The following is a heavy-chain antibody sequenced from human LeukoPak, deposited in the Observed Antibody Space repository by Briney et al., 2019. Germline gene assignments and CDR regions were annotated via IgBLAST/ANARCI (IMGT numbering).Heavy chain of an antibody. Sequence: LTGGSLRLSCAASGFTFSSYSMSWVRQAPEKGLEWVSFISSRSTTIYYADSVKGRFTISRDNAKNSLYLQKNSLRAEDTAVYYCARDRGDSDWFDPWGQGTLVTVSS. J-gene: IGHJ5*02. CDR3: ARDRGDSDWFDP. D-gene: IGHD3-10*01. CDR2: ISSRSTTI. V-gene: IGHV3-48*04. CDR1: GFTFSSYS.